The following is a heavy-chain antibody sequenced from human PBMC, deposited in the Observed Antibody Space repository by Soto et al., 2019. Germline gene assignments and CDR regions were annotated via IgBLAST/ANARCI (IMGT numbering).Heavy chain of an antibody. Sequence: QVQLQESGPGLVKPSETLSLTCSVSGGSVSNASFYWTWIRQAPGTGLEYIGYIFYTGVTNYNPSISSRFTISPDTSKIHFSLKLNSMTAADTAVYYCVRVLDSSWYADLWGRVTFFTDSS. CDR3: VRVLDSSWYADL. D-gene: IGHD3-22*01. V-gene: IGHV4-61*03. CDR1: GGSVSNASFY. J-gene: IGHJ2*01. CDR2: IFYTGVT.